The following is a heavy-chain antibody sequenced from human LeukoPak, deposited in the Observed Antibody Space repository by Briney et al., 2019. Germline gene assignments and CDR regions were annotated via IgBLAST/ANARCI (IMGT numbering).Heavy chain of an antibody. D-gene: IGHD6-19*01. CDR3: AKQGENSGWGSFDH. V-gene: IGHV3-23*01. Sequence: PGGSLRLSCAASGFTFSTYEINWVRQAPGKGLGWVSTISGGGSRTYYADSVKGRFTISRDDSKNTHYLQMDSLRVEDTAMYYCAKQGENSGWGSFDHWGQGILVTVSS. CDR2: ISGGGSRT. J-gene: IGHJ4*02. CDR1: GFTFSTYE.